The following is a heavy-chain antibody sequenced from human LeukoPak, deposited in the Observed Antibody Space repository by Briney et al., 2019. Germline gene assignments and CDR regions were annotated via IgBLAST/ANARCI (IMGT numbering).Heavy chain of an antibody. CDR1: GGTFSSYA. D-gene: IGHD2-21*02. Sequence: SVKVSCKASGGTFSSYAISWVRQAPGQGLEWMGGITPIFGTANYAQKFQGRVTITADESTSTAYMELSSQRSEDTAVYYCAREEREYCGGDCNDAFDIWGQGTMVTVSS. CDR3: AREEREYCGGDCNDAFDI. J-gene: IGHJ3*02. V-gene: IGHV1-69*13. CDR2: ITPIFGTA.